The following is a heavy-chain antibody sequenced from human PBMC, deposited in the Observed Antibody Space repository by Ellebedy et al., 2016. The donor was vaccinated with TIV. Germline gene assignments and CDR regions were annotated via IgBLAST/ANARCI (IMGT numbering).Heavy chain of an antibody. CDR1: GFTFSSYG. Sequence: GESLKISXAASGFTFSSYGMHWVRQAPGKGLEWVAAIWYDGSNKYYADSVKGRFTISRDNSKNTLYLQMNSLRAKDTAVYYCARDLWGSVSYGMDVWGQGTTVTVSS. CDR2: IWYDGSNK. V-gene: IGHV3-33*01. J-gene: IGHJ6*02. CDR3: ARDLWGSVSYGMDV. D-gene: IGHD2-8*02.